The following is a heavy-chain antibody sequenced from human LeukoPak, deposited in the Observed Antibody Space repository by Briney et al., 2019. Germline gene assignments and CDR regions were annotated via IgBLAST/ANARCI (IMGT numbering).Heavy chain of an antibody. CDR2: IKSKTDGGTT. J-gene: IGHJ4*02. CDR3: TTPYYDYVWGSYRYQKYYFDY. Sequence: GGSLRLSCAASGFTFSNAWMSWVRQAPGKGLEWVGRIKSKTDGGTTDYAAPVKGRFTISRDDSKNTLYLQMNSLKTEDTAVYYCTTPYYDYVWGSYRYQKYYFDYWGQGTLVTVSS. D-gene: IGHD3-16*02. CDR1: GFTFSNAW. V-gene: IGHV3-15*01.